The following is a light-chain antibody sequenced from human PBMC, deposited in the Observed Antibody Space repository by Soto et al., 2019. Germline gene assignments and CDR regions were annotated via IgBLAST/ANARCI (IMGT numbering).Light chain of an antibody. CDR2: GNS. V-gene: IGLV1-40*01. Sequence: QSVLTQPPSVSGAPGQRVTISCTGSSSNIGAGYDVHWYQQLPGTAPKLLIYGNSNRPSGVPDRFSGSKSGTSASLANTGLQAENEADYYCQFYDSSLSGFYVFGTGTKLTVL. J-gene: IGLJ1*01. CDR1: SSNIGAGYD. CDR3: QFYDSSLSGFYV.